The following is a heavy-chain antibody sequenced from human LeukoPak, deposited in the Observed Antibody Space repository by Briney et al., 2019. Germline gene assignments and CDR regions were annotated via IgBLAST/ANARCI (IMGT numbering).Heavy chain of an antibody. V-gene: IGHV4-59*01. CDR3: ARGPYCSGGSCYKGSAN. D-gene: IGHD2-15*01. CDR1: GGSISSYY. J-gene: IGHJ4*02. Sequence: SETLSLTCTVSGGSISSYYWSWLRQPPGKGLEWIGYIYYSGSTNYNPSLRSRVTISVDTSKNQFSLKMSSVTAADTAVYYCARGPYCSGGSCYKGSANWGQGTLVTVSS. CDR2: IYYSGST.